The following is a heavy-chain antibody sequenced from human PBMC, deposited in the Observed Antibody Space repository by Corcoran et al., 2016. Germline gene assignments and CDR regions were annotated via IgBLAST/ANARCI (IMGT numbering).Heavy chain of an antibody. Sequence: QVQLVESGGGVVQPGRSLRLSCAASGFTFSSYGMHWVRQAPGKGLGWVAVISYDGSNKYYADSVKGRFTISRDNSKNTLYLHMNSLRAEDTVVYYWATSRARFGELLDYWGQGTLVIVSS. CDR3: ATSRARFGELLDY. CDR1: GFTFSSYG. V-gene: IGHV3-30*03. J-gene: IGHJ4*02. D-gene: IGHD3-10*01. CDR2: ISYDGSNK.